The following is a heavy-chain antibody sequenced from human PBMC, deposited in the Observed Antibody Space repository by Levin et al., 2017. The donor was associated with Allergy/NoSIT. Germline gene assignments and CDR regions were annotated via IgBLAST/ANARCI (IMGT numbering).Heavy chain of an antibody. V-gene: IGHV4-4*07. D-gene: IGHD4-11*01. CDR1: GGSFSSYY. J-gene: IGHJ4*02. CDR3: VRGAIEYSDYPVFDS. Sequence: SETLSLTCTVSGGSFSSYYWTWIRQPAGKGLEWIGRIHGSGGTNYNPSLKSRVAMSVDTSKNQFSLKVHSVTAADTAVYYVVRGAIEYSDYPVFDSWGPGTLVTVSS. CDR2: IHGSGGT.